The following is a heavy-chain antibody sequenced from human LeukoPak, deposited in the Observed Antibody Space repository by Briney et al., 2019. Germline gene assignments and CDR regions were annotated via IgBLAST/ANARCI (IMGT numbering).Heavy chain of an antibody. CDR1: GGSISSSSYY. J-gene: IGHJ4*02. Sequence: SETLSLTCTVSGGSISSSSYYWGWIRQPPGKGLEWIGSIYYSGSTYYNPSLKSRVTISVDTSKNQFSPKLSSVTAADTAVYYCARRGSGSYATSYWGQGTLVTVSS. CDR2: IYYSGST. D-gene: IGHD3-10*01. CDR3: ARRGSGSYATSY. V-gene: IGHV4-39*07.